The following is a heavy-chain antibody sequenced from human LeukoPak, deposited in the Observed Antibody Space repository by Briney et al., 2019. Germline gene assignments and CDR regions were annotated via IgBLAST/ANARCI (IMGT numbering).Heavy chain of an antibody. CDR1: GFTFSSYA. V-gene: IGHV3-23*01. CDR2: ISGSGGST. J-gene: IGHJ6*02. CDR3: ARDRCSSTSCYPDNCCYYGMDV. Sequence: GGSLRLSCAASGFTFSSYAMSWVREAPGKGLEWVSAISGSGGSTYYADSVKGRFTISRDNAKNSLYLQMNSLRAEDTAVYYCARDRCSSTSCYPDNCCYYGMDVWGQGTTVTVSS. D-gene: IGHD2-2*01.